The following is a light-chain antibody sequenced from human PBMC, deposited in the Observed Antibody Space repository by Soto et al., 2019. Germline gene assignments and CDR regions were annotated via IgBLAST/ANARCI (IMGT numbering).Light chain of an antibody. CDR1: QSIDNY. V-gene: IGKV1-39*01. CDR2: AAS. CDR3: QQYYSYPT. J-gene: IGKJ1*01. Sequence: DIQMTQSPSSLSASVGDRVTITCRASQSIDNYLSWYQQIPGKAPKLLIYAASNLQRGVPSRFSGSGSGTDFTLTISCLQSEDFATYYCQQYYSYPTFGQGTKVDI.